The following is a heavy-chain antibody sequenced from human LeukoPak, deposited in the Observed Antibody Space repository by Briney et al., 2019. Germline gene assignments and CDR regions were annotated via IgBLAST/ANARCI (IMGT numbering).Heavy chain of an antibody. V-gene: IGHV4-34*01. J-gene: IGHJ5*02. CDR2: INHSGDT. CDR1: GASFNSYY. CDR3: ASWGGPSRGVFDP. D-gene: IGHD3-16*01. Sequence: SETRSLTCGVYGASFNSYYWTWIRQPPGKGLEWIGEINHSGDTNYNPSLKSRVTLFVDASKKRFSLKLTSVTATDTGVYYCASWGGPSRGVFDPWGQGTLVTVSS.